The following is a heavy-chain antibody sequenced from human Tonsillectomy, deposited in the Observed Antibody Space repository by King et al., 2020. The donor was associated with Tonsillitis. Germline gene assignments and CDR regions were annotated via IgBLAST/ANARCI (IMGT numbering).Heavy chain of an antibody. Sequence: VQLVESGGGLVQPGGSLRLSCAASGFTFSRYAMTCVRQAPGWGLEWGSVISGNGAGIYYADSVKGRFTNSRDNSQNTLYLQMNSLRAAATAVYYCAKDGSGMGYYYYYMDVWGKGTTVTVSS. J-gene: IGHJ6*03. V-gene: IGHV3-23*04. CDR2: ISGNGAGI. CDR1: GFTFSRYA. D-gene: IGHD1-26*01. CDR3: AKDGSGMGYYYYYMDV.